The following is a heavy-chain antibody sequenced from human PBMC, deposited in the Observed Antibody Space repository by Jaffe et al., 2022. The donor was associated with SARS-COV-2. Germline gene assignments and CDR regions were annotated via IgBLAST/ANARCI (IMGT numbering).Heavy chain of an antibody. D-gene: IGHD2-2*01. J-gene: IGHJ6*03. Sequence: EVQLVESGGGLVQPGGSLRLSCAASGFTFSSYAMSWVRQAPGKGLEWVSAISGSGGSTYYADSVKGRFTISRDNSKNTLYLQMNSLRAEDTAVYYCAKGGCSSTSCPRSPYYYYMDVWGKGTTVTVSS. CDR1: GFTFSSYA. CDR2: ISGSGGST. CDR3: AKGGCSSTSCPRSPYYYYMDV. V-gene: IGHV3-23*04.